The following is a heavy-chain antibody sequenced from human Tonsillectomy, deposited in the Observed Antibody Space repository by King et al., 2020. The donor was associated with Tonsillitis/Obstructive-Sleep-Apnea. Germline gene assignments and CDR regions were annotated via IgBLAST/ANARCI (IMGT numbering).Heavy chain of an antibody. J-gene: IGHJ6*02. CDR1: GYSFTSYW. CDR2: IYPGDSDT. V-gene: IGHV5-51*03. D-gene: IGHD3-16*01. Sequence: VQLVESGAEVKKPGESLKISCTASGYSFTSYWIGWVRQRSGKGLEWMGIIYPGDSDTRYSPSFQGQVTISADKSISTAYLQWSSLKASDTAMYYCARLRKVETSTFGMDVWGQGTTVTVSS. CDR3: ARLRKVETSTFGMDV.